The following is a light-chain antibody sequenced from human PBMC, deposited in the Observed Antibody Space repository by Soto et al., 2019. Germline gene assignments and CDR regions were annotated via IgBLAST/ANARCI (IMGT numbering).Light chain of an antibody. J-gene: IGLJ2*01. CDR3: LLVYRDFML. Sequence: QAVVTQEPSLTVSPGGTVTLTCGASTGAVTSGHWPYWFQQKPGQAPMTLIYETNSKLSWTPARFSGSLLGGKAALILSGAQPEDEADYYCLLVYRDFMLFGGGTKLTVL. CDR1: TGAVTSGHW. CDR2: ETN. V-gene: IGLV7-46*01.